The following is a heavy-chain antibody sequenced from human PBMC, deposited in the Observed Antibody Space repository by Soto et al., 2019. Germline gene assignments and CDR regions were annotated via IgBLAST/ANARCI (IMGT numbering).Heavy chain of an antibody. CDR1: GASIRSGGYY. CDR3: ARIEMASIK. Sequence: PSETLSLTCSVSGASIRSGGYYWSWLRQSPGKGLEWIGHIYYTGSTFYSPSLKSRLTISLDTSKNQFSLDLRSVTAADTVMYYCARIEMASIKWGRGTLVTVSS. V-gene: IGHV4-31*03. CDR2: IYYTGST. J-gene: IGHJ4*02.